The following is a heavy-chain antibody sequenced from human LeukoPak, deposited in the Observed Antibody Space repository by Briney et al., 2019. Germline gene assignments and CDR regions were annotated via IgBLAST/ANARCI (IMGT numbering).Heavy chain of an antibody. Sequence: PSETLSLTCTVSGGSISDYYWTWIRQSPGTGLEWIGYMDYSGSTAYNPSLKSRVTISIDTSKKQFSLELSSVTAADTAIYFCARPFSGSYSDAFDLWGQGTMVTVSS. CDR3: ARPFSGSYSDAFDL. D-gene: IGHD1-26*01. CDR2: MDYSGST. CDR1: GGSISDYY. J-gene: IGHJ3*01. V-gene: IGHV4-59*08.